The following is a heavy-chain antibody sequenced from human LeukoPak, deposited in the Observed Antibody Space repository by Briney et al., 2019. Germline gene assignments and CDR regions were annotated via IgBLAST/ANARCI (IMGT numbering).Heavy chain of an antibody. CDR2: MNYNSGVT. V-gene: IGHV1-2*02. D-gene: IGHD5-24*01. CDR1: GYTFCDYY. J-gene: IGHJ4*02. CDR3: ARGDFNDGYPFHY. Sequence: ASVRVSCKGSGYTFCDYYVHWVRQAPGQGLEWMGWMNYNSGVTNYLQNFQGRVTLTRDTSITTAYMDLSGLTSDDTAVYYCARGDFNDGYPFHYWGQGTLVTVSP.